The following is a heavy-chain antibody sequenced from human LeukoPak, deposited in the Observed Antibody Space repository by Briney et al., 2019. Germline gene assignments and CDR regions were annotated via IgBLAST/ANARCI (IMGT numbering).Heavy chain of an antibody. CDR1: GGTFSSYA. J-gene: IGHJ6*03. V-gene: IGHV1-69*05. CDR2: IIPIFGTA. CDR3: ARQGTIFGVDKYYYYYMDV. D-gene: IGHD3-3*01. Sequence: ASVKVSCKASGGTFSSYAISWVRQAPGQGLEWMGGIIPIFGTANHAQKFQGRVTITTDESTSTAYMELSSLRSEDTAVYYCARQGTIFGVDKYYYYYMDVWGKGTTVTVSS.